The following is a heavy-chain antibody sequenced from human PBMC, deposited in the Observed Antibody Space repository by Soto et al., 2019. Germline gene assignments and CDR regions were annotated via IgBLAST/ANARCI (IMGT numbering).Heavy chain of an antibody. CDR3: ARDTTPSL. Sequence: PSETLSLTCTVSGGSISSGGYYWSWIRQHPGKGLEWIGYIYYSGSTYYNPSLKSRVTKSVDTSKNQFSLKLSSVTAADTAMYYCARDTTPSLWGQGTLVTVSS. CDR1: GGSISSGGYY. D-gene: IGHD1-1*01. J-gene: IGHJ4*02. CDR2: IYYSGST. V-gene: IGHV4-31*03.